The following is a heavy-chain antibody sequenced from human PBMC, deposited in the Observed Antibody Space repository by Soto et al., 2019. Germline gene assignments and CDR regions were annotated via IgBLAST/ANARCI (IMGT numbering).Heavy chain of an antibody. CDR2: IYYSGST. CDR1: GGSISSGGFY. Sequence: SETLSLTCTVSGGSISSGGFYWSWNRQHPGKGLEWIGYIYYSGSTYYNPSLKSRVTISVDTSKDQFSLKLSSATAADTAVYYCARVIRLGYYGMDVWGQGTTVTVSS. V-gene: IGHV4-31*03. CDR3: ARVIRLGYYGMDV. J-gene: IGHJ6*02. D-gene: IGHD3-16*01.